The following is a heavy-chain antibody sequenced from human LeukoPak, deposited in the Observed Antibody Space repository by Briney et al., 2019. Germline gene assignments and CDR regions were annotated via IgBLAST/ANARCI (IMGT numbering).Heavy chain of an antibody. J-gene: IGHJ4*02. CDR2: IRYDGSNK. CDR1: GFTFSSYG. Sequence: GGSLRLSCAASGFTFSSYGMHWVRQAPGKGLEGVAFIRYDGSNKYYADSVKGRFTISRDNSKNTLYLQMNSLRAEDTAVYYCAKSLPHLRAFDYWGQGTLVTVSS. CDR3: AKSLPHLRAFDY. V-gene: IGHV3-30*02.